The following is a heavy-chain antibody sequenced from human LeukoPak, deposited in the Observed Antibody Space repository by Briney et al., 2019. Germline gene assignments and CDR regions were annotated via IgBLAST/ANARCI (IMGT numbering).Heavy chain of an antibody. D-gene: IGHD6-13*01. CDR2: IKQDGSEK. CDR3: ARQETGYSSSWWELFDY. J-gene: IGHJ4*02. CDR1: GFTFSSHW. V-gene: IGHV3-7*03. Sequence: GGSLRLSCAASGFTFSSHWMSWVRQAPGKGLEWVANIKQDGSEKYYVDSVKGRFTISRDNAKNSLYLQMNSLRAEDTAPYYCARQETGYSSSWWELFDYWGRGTLVTVSS.